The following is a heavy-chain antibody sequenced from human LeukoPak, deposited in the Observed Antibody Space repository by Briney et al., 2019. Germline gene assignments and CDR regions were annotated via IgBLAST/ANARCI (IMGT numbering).Heavy chain of an antibody. D-gene: IGHD5-18*01. CDR1: GFTFDDYA. CDR2: ISWNSGSI. J-gene: IGHJ3*02. CDR3: ARHGGGLQLRSLDI. V-gene: IGHV3-9*01. Sequence: PGGSLRLSCAASGFTFDDYAMHWVRQAPGKGLEWVSGISWNSGSIGYADSVKGRFTISRDNAKNSLYLQMNSLRAEDTAVYYCARHGGGLQLRSLDIWGQGTMVTVSS.